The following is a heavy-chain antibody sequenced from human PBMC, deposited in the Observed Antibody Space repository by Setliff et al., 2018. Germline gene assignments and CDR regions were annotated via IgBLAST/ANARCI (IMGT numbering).Heavy chain of an antibody. CDR1: GFTFSNAW. Sequence: GGSLSLSCAASGFTFSNAWMSWVRQAPGKGLEWVGRIKSKTDGGTTDYAAPVKGRFTISRDDSKNTLYLQMNSLKTEDTAVYYCTTAGNYYDSSGHFDQWGQGTLVTVSS. CDR2: IKSKTDGGTT. V-gene: IGHV3-15*01. J-gene: IGHJ4*02. CDR3: TTAGNYYDSSGHFDQ. D-gene: IGHD3-22*01.